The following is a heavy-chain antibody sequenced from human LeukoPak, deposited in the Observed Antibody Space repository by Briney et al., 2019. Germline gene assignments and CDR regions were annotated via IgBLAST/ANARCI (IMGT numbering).Heavy chain of an antibody. D-gene: IGHD5-24*01. Sequence: GGSLRLSCAASGFTFSSYEMNWVCQAPGKGMEWVSYISSSDNTIYYADSVKGRFTISRDSAKNSLYLQMDSLRAEDTAVYYCAREARRGGYNPIDYWGQGTLVTVSS. CDR2: ISSSDNTI. V-gene: IGHV3-48*03. J-gene: IGHJ4*02. CDR1: GFTFSSYE. CDR3: AREARRGGYNPIDY.